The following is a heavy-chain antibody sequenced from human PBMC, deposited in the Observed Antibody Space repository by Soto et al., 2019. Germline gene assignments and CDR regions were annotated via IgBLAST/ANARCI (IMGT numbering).Heavy chain of an antibody. CDR2: INPHSGGT. J-gene: IGHJ4*02. V-gene: IGHV1-2*02. CDR1: GGTFSSYA. D-gene: IGHD2-2*01. CDR3: ARYGQLLPFDY. Sequence: ASVKVACNASGGTFSSYAISWVRQAPGQGLEWMGWINPHSGGTNDAQKFQGRVTMTRDTSISTAYMELSRLRSDDTAVHYCARYGQLLPFDYWGQGTLVTVSS.